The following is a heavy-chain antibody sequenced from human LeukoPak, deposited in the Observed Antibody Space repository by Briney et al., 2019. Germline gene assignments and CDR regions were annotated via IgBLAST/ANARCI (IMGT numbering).Heavy chain of an antibody. CDR1: GFPFNAYW. CDR3: ARSLPYGTTWYGRSDF. J-gene: IGHJ4*02. V-gene: IGHV3-7*03. D-gene: IGHD6-13*01. CDR2: IRQDGDTK. Sequence: EGSLRLSCAASGFPFNAYWMTWVRQAPGKGLEWVANIRQDGDTKYYVDSVKGRFTISRDNAMNSLYLQMNSLRAEDTAIYYCARSLPYGTTWYGRSDFWGQGTLVTVSS.